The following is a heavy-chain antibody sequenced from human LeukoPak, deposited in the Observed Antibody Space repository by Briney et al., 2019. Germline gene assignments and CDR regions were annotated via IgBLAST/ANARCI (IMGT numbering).Heavy chain of an antibody. J-gene: IGHJ6*03. CDR2: ISAYNGNT. D-gene: IGHD6-19*01. CDR1: GYTFTSYG. V-gene: IGHV1-18*01. CDR3: ARLEQWLVHLGYYYYMDV. Sequence: ASVKVSCKASGYTFTSYGISWVRQAPGQGLEWMGWISAYNGNTNYAQKLQGRVTMTTDTSTSTAYMELRSLRSDDTAVYYCARLEQWLVHLGYYYYMDVWGEGTTVTISS.